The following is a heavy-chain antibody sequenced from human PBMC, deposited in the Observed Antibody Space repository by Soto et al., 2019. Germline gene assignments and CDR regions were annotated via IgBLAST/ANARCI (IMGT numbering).Heavy chain of an antibody. D-gene: IGHD7-27*01. V-gene: IGHV4-4*02. CDR2: IYHSGAT. J-gene: IGHJ4*02. CDR3: ARDSPHAPGRVDS. Sequence: QVQLQESGPGLVKPSGNLSFTCGVSGGSISISTWWSWVRQSPGKGLDWIGEIYHSGATTYNPSLKSRVTMSVDKSKNQFSLNLTSVTAADTAVYYCARDSPHAPGRVDSWGQGTLVTVSS. CDR1: GGSISISTW.